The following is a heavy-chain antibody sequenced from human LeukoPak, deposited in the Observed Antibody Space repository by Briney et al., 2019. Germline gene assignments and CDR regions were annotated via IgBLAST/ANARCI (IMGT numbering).Heavy chain of an antibody. CDR3: ANRLAAAGTLLFAY. V-gene: IGHV1-2*06. Sequence: GSSVKVSCKASGGTFSSYTISWVRQAPGQGLEWMGRINPNSGGTNYAQKFQGRVTMTRDTSISTAYMELSRLRSDDTAVYYCANRLAAAGTLLFAYWGQGTLVTVSS. J-gene: IGHJ4*02. D-gene: IGHD6-13*01. CDR2: INPNSGGT. CDR1: GGTFSSYT.